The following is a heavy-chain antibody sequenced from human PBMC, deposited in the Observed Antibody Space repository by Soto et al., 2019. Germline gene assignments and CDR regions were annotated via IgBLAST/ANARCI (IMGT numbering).Heavy chain of an antibody. CDR3: ARHGVAYSSSSMFDY. J-gene: IGHJ4*02. CDR2: MDYSGST. D-gene: IGHD6-6*01. CDR1: SGSIRSSNYY. V-gene: IGHV4-39*01. Sequence: PSETLSLTCTVSSGSIRSSNYYWGWIRQPPGKGLEWIGSMDYSGSTYYNPSLRSRVTIYVDTSKNQFSLKLTSVTAADTAVYYCARHGVAYSSSSMFDYWGRGTLVTVSS.